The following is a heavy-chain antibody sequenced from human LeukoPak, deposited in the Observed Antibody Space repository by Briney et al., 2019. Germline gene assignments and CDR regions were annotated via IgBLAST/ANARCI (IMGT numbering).Heavy chain of an antibody. CDR2: INPNSGGT. CDR3: ARGIVVVPAGGWFDP. J-gene: IGHJ5*02. V-gene: IGHV1-2*02. Sequence: ASVKVSCKASGYTFTGYYMHWVRQAPGQGLEWMGWINPNSGGTNYAQKFQGRVTMTRDTSISTAYMELSRLRSDDTAVYYCARGIVVVPAGGWFDPWGQGTLATVSS. D-gene: IGHD2-2*01. CDR1: GYTFTGYY.